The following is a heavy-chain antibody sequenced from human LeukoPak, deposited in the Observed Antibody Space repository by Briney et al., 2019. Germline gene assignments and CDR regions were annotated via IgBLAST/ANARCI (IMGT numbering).Heavy chain of an antibody. CDR3: ARAAWNSYMDV. V-gene: IGHV1-18*01. J-gene: IGHJ6*03. CDR1: GYTFTTYG. CDR2: ISAYNGNT. Sequence: ASVNVSCKASGYTFTTYGISWVRQAPGQGLEWMGWISAYNGNTNYPQKVQGRVTMNTDTSTSTAYMELRSLRSDDTAVYYCARAAWNSYMDVWGKGTTVTVSS.